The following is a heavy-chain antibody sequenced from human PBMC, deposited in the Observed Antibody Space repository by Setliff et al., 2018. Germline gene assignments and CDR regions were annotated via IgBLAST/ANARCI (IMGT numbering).Heavy chain of an antibody. D-gene: IGHD3-22*01. CDR3: ARYDSSGYHYYYGMDV. CDR1: GYSFTDYW. CDR2: IHPSNSDT. J-gene: IGHJ6*02. Sequence: GESLKISCKGSGYSFTDYWIGWVRQMPGEGLEWMGIIHPSNSDTVYSPSFQGQVTISADKSISTAYLQWSSLKASDTAMYYCARYDSSGYHYYYGMDVWGQGTTVTVSS. V-gene: IGHV5-51*01.